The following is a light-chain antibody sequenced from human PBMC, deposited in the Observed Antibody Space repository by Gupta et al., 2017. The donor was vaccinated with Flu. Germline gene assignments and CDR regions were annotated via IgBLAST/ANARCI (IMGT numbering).Light chain of an antibody. CDR3: QAWGSDTSVV. J-gene: IGLJ2*01. CDR2: QDD. V-gene: IGLV3-1*01. CDR1: KLGDKY. Sequence: SYDLTQAPSMALSPGQTATITCSGQKLGDKYASWYQQKPGQSPVLVVYQDDKRPSGIPERFSGSNSGNTATLTISGAQTRDEADYYCQAWGSDTSVVFGGGTKLTVL.